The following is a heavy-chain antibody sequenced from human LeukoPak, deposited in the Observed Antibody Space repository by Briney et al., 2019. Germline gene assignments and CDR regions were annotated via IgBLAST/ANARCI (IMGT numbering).Heavy chain of an antibody. D-gene: IGHD3-3*01. V-gene: IGHV3-21*01. Sequence: GGSLRLSCAASGFTFSSYGMNWVRQAPGKGLEWVSSISSSSSYIYYADSVKGRFTISRDNAKNSLYLQMNSLRAEDTAVYYCARASGSGYYDYWGQGTLVTVSS. CDR2: ISSSSSYI. J-gene: IGHJ4*02. CDR3: ARASGSGYYDY. CDR1: GFTFSSYG.